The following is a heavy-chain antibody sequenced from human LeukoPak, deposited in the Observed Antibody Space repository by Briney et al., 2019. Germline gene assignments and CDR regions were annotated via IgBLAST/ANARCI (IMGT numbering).Heavy chain of an antibody. CDR3: ARALWFGEFLDY. Sequence: APVKVSCKASGYTFTSYGISWVRQAPGRGLEWMGIISPSGGSTSYAQKFQGRVTMTRDTSISTAYMELSRLRSDDTAVYYCARALWFGEFLDYWGQGTLVTVSS. J-gene: IGHJ4*02. CDR2: ISPSGGST. CDR1: GYTFTSYG. D-gene: IGHD3-10*01. V-gene: IGHV1-46*01.